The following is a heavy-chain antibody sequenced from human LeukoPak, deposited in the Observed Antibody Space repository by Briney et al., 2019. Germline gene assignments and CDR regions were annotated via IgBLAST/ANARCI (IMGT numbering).Heavy chain of an antibody. D-gene: IGHD2-15*01. CDR2: ISSSGSTI. J-gene: IGHJ6*02. V-gene: IGHV3-48*03. CDR3: ARDCRFPSGYYYGMDV. CDR1: GFTFSSYE. Sequence: GGSLRLSCAASGFTFSSYEMNWVRQAPGKGLEWVSYISSSGSTIYYADSVKGRFTISRDNAKSSLYLQMNSLRAEDTAVYYCARDCRFPSGYYYGMDVWGQGTTVTVSS.